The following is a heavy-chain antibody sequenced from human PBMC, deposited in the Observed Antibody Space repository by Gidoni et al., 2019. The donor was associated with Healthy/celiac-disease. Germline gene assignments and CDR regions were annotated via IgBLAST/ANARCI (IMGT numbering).Heavy chain of an antibody. CDR3: ARREGEGEWEITGYFDY. Sequence: QVQLQESGPGLAKPSETLSLTCAVSAYSIISGYYWGWIRQPPGKGLEWIGSIYHSGSTYYNPSLKSRVTISVDTSKNQFSLKLSSVTAADTAVYYCARREGEGEWEITGYFDYWGQGTLVTVSS. CDR1: AYSIISGYY. D-gene: IGHD1-26*01. J-gene: IGHJ4*02. V-gene: IGHV4-38-2*01. CDR2: IYHSGST.